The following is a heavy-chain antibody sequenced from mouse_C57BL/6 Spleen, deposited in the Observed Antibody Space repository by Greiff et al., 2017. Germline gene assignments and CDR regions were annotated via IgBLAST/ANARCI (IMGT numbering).Heavy chain of an antibody. D-gene: IGHD2-1*01. CDR2: IYPNSGST. CDR3: ARGVYGSYFDY. CDR1: GYTFTSYW. V-gene: IGHV1-64*01. Sequence: QVQLQQPGAELVKPGASVKLSCKASGYTFTSYWMHWVKQRPGQGLEWIGMIYPNSGSTNFNEKFKSKATLTVDKSSSTAYMQLSSLTSEDSAVYYCARGVYGSYFDYWGQGTTLTVSS. J-gene: IGHJ2*01.